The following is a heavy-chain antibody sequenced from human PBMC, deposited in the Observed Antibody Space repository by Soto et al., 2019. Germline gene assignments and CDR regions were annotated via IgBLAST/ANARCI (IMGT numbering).Heavy chain of an antibody. D-gene: IGHD2-15*01. J-gene: IGHJ6*02. CDR3: ARDPGYCSGGSCYSPGHYYYYYGMDV. CDR2: INAGNGNT. CDR1: GYTFTSYA. V-gene: IGHV1-3*01. Sequence: ASVKVSCKASGYTFTSYAIHWVRQAPGQRLEWMGWINAGNGNTKYSQKFQGRVTITRDTSASTAYMELSSLRSEDTAVYYCARDPGYCSGGSCYSPGHYYYYYGMDVWGQGTTVTVSS.